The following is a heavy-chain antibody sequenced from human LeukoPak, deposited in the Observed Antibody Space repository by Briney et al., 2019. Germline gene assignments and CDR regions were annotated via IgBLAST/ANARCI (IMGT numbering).Heavy chain of an antibody. V-gene: IGHV3-72*01. Sequence: PGGSLRLSCAASRFPFTDRYMDWVRQAPGKGLEWVGRTRNKANSYISEYAASVKGRFTISRDNSKNSLYLQMNSLKTEDTAVYYCARDFDYGDGFDFWGQGTLVTVSS. J-gene: IGHJ4*02. CDR1: RFPFTDRY. CDR3: ARDFDYGDGFDF. CDR2: TRNKANSYIS. D-gene: IGHD4-17*01.